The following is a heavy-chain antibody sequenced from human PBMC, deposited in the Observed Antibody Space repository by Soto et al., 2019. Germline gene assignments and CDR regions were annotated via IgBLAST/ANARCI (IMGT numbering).Heavy chain of an antibody. V-gene: IGHV1-18*01. J-gene: IGHJ4*02. CDR1: GYTFTSYG. Sequence: ASVKVSCKASGYTFTSYGISWVRQAPGQGLEWMGWISAYNGNTNYAQKLQGRVTMTTDTSTSTAYMELRSLRSDDTAVYYCARPRQLCFPPYYFDYWGKGTFVTVSS. CDR3: ARPRQLCFPPYYFDY. CDR2: ISAYNGNT. D-gene: IGHD5-18*01.